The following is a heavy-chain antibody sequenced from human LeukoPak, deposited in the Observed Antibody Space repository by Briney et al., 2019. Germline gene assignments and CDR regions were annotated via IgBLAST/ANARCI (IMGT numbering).Heavy chain of an antibody. CDR2: INHSGST. D-gene: IGHD2-8*01. Sequence: SETLSLACAVYGGSFSGYYWSWIRQPPGKGLEWIGEINHSGSTNYNPSLKSRVTISVDTSKNQFSLKLSSVTAADTAVYYCARVTSRLGVCDYWGQGTLVTVSS. J-gene: IGHJ4*02. CDR3: ARVTSRLGVCDY. CDR1: GGSFSGYY. V-gene: IGHV4-34*01.